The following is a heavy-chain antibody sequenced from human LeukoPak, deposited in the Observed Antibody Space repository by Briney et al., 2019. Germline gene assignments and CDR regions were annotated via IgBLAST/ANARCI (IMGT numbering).Heavy chain of an antibody. D-gene: IGHD1-26*01. CDR3: AKGGSGSYFDY. J-gene: IGHJ4*02. V-gene: IGHV3-48*04. CDR2: ISSSSSTI. Sequence: GGSLRLSCAASGFTFSSYSMNWVRQAPGKGLEWVSYISSSSSTIYYADSVKGRFTISRDNAKNSLYLQMNSLRAEDTAVYYCAKGGSGSYFDYWGQGTLVTVSS. CDR1: GFTFSSYS.